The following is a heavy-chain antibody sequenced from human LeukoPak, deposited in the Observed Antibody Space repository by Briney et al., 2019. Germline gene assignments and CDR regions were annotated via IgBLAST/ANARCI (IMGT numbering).Heavy chain of an antibody. D-gene: IGHD3-10*01. J-gene: IGHJ3*02. Sequence: SETLSLTCTVSGGSISNFYLSWIRQAAGKGLEWIGRIYPRGSDYNPSLKSRVTMSLDTSKKQFSLNLRSVTAADTAVYYCARGFVVRGVSPIRPPLSGAFHIWGQGTMVTVSS. CDR1: GGSISNFY. CDR3: ARGFVVRGVSPIRPPLSGAFHI. V-gene: IGHV4-4*07. CDR2: IYPRGS.